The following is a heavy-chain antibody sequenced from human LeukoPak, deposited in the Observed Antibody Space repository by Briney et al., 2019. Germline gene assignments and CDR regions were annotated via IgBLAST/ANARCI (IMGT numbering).Heavy chain of an antibody. CDR1: GFTFSSYS. Sequence: GSLRLSCAASGFTFSSYSMNWVRQAPRKGLEWVSSISNSSSYINYADSVKGRFTISRDNAKNSLYLQMNSLRAEDTAVYYCARETHYYDSSGPNFDYWGQGTLVTVSS. CDR2: ISNSSSYI. V-gene: IGHV3-21*01. CDR3: ARETHYYDSSGPNFDY. D-gene: IGHD3-22*01. J-gene: IGHJ4*02.